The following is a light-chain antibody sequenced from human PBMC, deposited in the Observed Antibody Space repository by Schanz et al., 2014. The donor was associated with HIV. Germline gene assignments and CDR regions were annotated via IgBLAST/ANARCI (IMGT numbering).Light chain of an antibody. V-gene: IGKV1-39*01. CDR1: QNIGLW. J-gene: IGKJ4*01. CDR3: QQSFSTPLT. Sequence: DIQMTQSPSSLSASVGDRVSITCRASQNIGLWLTWYQQKPGKAPNLLIYLASSLQSGVPSRFSGSGSGTDFTLTIDSLQLEDFALYYCQQSFSTPLTFGGGTKVEIK. CDR2: LAS.